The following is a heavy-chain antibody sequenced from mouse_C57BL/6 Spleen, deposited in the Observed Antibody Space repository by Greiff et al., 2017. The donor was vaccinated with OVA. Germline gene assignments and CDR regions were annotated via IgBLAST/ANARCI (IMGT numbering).Heavy chain of an antibody. CDR2: IRLKSDNYAT. V-gene: IGHV6-3*01. J-gene: IGHJ2*01. CDR3: TGPPYYA. CDR1: GFTFSNYW. D-gene: IGHD1-1*01. Sequence: EVKVEESGGGLVQPGGSMKLSCVASGFTFSNYWMNWVRQSPEKGLEWVAQIRLKSDNYATHYAESVKGRFTISRDDSKSSVYLQMNNLRAEDTGIYYCTGPPYYAWGQGTTLTVSS.